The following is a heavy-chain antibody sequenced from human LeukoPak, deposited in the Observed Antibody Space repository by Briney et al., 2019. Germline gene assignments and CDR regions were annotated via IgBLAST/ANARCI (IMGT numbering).Heavy chain of an antibody. V-gene: IGHV4-61*02. Sequence: SETLSLTCTVSGGSISSGSYYWSWIRQPAGKGLDWIGRIYNSGNTNYNPSLKSRVTISVDTSKNQFSLKLSSVTAADTAVYYCARDHYYYDSTGYYYLDYWGQGTLVTVSS. J-gene: IGHJ4*02. CDR3: ARDHYYYDSTGYYYLDY. D-gene: IGHD3-22*01. CDR2: IYNSGNT. CDR1: GGSISSGSYY.